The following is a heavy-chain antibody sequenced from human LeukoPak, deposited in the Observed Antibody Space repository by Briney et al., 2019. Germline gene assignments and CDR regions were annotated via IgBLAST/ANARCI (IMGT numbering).Heavy chain of an antibody. CDR2: IRYDGSNK. V-gene: IGHV3-30*02. CDR3: ANDQGIAAAGTRAFDI. D-gene: IGHD6-13*01. Sequence: GGSLRLSCAASGFTVSSNYMSWVRQAPGKGLEWVAFIRYDGSNKYYADSVKGRFTISRDNSRNTLYLQMNSLRAEDTAVYYCANDQGIAAAGTRAFDIWGQGTMVTVSS. CDR1: GFTVSSNY. J-gene: IGHJ3*02.